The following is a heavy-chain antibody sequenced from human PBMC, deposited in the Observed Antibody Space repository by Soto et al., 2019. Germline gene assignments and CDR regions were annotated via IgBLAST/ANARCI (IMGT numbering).Heavy chain of an antibody. V-gene: IGHV3-30-3*01. J-gene: IGHJ3*01. Sequence: PGGSLRLSCEASGFTFSSYPMHWVRQAPGKGLEWVTVISYDGGNQYYADSVKGRFTISRDNSKDTLYLQMHSLRSDDTAVYFCARGSGWCSRGCFDLWGRGTRGTVS. D-gene: IGHD6-19*01. CDR1: GFTFSSYP. CDR3: ARGSGWCSRGCFDL. CDR2: ISYDGGNQ.